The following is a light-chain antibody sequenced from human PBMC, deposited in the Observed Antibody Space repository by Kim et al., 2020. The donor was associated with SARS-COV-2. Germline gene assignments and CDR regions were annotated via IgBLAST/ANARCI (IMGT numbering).Light chain of an antibody. CDR1: QGVLYRANNKNN. Sequence: ATNNCQASQGVLYRANNKNNLAWYQQKPGQPPKRLIYWASTRESGVPDRFSGSGYGTDLTLTNGSLQAKDVAVYYCQQYYSTPDTFGQGTKLEI. V-gene: IGKV4-1*01. CDR3: QQYYSTPDT. J-gene: IGKJ2*01. CDR2: WAS.